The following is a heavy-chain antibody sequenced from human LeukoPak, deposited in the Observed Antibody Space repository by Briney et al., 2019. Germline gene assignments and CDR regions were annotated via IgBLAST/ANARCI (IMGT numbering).Heavy chain of an antibody. V-gene: IGHV3-23*01. Sequence: GGSLRLSCAASGFTFSSYAMTWVRQAPGKGLDWVSSISDSGVSTYHADSVKGRFTISRDNSKNTLYLQMNSLRAEDTALYYCAKDNEYCTSTSCHWAFDDWGQGTLVTVSS. D-gene: IGHD2-2*01. CDR3: AKDNEYCTSTSCHWAFDD. J-gene: IGHJ4*02. CDR2: ISDSGVST. CDR1: GFTFSSYA.